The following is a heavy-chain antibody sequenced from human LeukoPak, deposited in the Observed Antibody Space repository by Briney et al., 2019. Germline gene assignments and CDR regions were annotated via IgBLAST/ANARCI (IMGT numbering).Heavy chain of an antibody. J-gene: IGHJ4*02. D-gene: IGHD2-2*02. CDR1: GFTFSSYS. CDR3: ARDVGVYCSSTSCYTVY. CDR2: ISSSSSYV. Sequence: GGSLRLSCAAYGFTFSSYSMNWVRQAPGKGLEWVSSISSSSSYVYYADSVKGRFTISRDNAKNSLYLQMNSLRAEDTAVYYCARDVGVYCSSTSCYTVYWGQGTLVTVSS. V-gene: IGHV3-21*01.